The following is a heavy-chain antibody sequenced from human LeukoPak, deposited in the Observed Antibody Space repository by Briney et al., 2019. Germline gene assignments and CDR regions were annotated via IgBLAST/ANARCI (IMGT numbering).Heavy chain of an antibody. J-gene: IGHJ4*02. CDR1: GFTVSSKY. D-gene: IGHD3-16*01. V-gene: IGHV3-53*01. Sequence: GGSLRLSCAASGFTVSSKYMSWVRQAPGKGLDWVSVIYSAGSTYYADSVKGRFTISRDNSKNTLFLQMNSLRAEDTAVYYCSWAIQNPFDYWGQRTLVTVSS. CDR3: SWAIQNPFDY. CDR2: IYSAGST.